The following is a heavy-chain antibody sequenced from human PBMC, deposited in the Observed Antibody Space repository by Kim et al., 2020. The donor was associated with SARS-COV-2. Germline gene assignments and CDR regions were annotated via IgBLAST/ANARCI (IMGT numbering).Heavy chain of an antibody. CDR2: IYFTGSGGST. J-gene: IGHJ4*02. CDR3: SRRPPAGWDVD. Sequence: SETLSLTCTVSGASLRSHYWAWIRQTPGKGLEWIENIYFTGSGGSTNYNPSLRSRVAISGDTSKNQISLNLTSVTAADTAVYFCSRRPPAGWDVDWGQGALVTVSS. V-gene: IGHV4-4*09. CDR1: GASLRSHY. D-gene: IGHD1-26*01.